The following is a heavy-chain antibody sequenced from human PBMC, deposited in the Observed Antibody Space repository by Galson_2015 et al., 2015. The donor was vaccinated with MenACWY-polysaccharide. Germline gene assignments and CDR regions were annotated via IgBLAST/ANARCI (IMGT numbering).Heavy chain of an antibody. CDR3: ATRTRVRSGLDP. CDR1: GFTFSHSW. CDR2: IRSAGSSA. V-gene: IGHV3-74*01. D-gene: IGHD6-6*01. J-gene: IGHJ5*01. Sequence: ALRLSCAASGFTFSHSWMHWVRHVPGKGLVWVARIRSAGSSATYADSVRGRFPISRDNAKSTLYLQMNSLRVEDTAIYYCATRTRVRSGLDPWGQGTLVTVS.